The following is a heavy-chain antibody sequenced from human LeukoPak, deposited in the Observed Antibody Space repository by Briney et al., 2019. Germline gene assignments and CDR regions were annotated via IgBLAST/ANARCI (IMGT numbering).Heavy chain of an antibody. Sequence: SQTLSLTCTVSGGSISSCGYYWSWIPQHPGKDLEGFGYIYYSGSSYYNPSLKIPITIAIYTTKNHLSLKLGTVTASAAAYCYRARERDGEAAAAPWFDTWGQGTLVTVSS. D-gene: IGHD6-13*01. J-gene: IGHJ5*02. CDR2: IYYSGSS. CDR3: ARERDGEAAAAPWFDT. V-gene: IGHV4-31*01. CDR1: GGSISSCGYY.